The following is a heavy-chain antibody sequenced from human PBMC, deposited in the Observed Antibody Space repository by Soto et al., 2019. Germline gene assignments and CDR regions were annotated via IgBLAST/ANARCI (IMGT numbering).Heavy chain of an antibody. CDR1: GFTFSSYG. J-gene: IGHJ6*03. CDR2: ISYDGSNK. Sequence: GGSLRLSCAASGFTFSSYGMHWVRQAPGKGLEWVAVISYDGSNKYYADSVKGRFTISRDNSKNTLYLQMNSLRAEDTAVYYCAKDRKYCSSTSCYYYYYMDVWGKGTTVTVSS. D-gene: IGHD2-2*01. CDR3: AKDRKYCSSTSCYYYYYMDV. V-gene: IGHV3-30*18.